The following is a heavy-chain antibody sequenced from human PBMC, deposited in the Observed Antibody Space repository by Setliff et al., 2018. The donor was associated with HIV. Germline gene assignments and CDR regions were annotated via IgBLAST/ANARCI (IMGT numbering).Heavy chain of an antibody. V-gene: IGHV4-39*07. CDR2: IHYSGST. CDR1: GGSIRSSSYC. J-gene: IGHJ3*02. Sequence: SETLSLTCTVSGGSIRSSSYCWGWIRQPPGKGLEWIGSIHYSGSTYYNPSLKSRVTISVDTSKNPFSLKLSSVTAADAAVYYCARERIAVAGPRVAFDIWGQGTMVTVSS. CDR3: ARERIAVAGPRVAFDI. D-gene: IGHD6-19*01.